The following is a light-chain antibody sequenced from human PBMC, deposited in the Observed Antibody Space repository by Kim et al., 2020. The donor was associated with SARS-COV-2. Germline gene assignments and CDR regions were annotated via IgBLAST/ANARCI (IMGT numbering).Light chain of an antibody. CDR3: QAWDSSILYV. CDR1: KLGDKY. CDR2: QDS. V-gene: IGLV3-1*01. J-gene: IGLJ1*01. Sequence: VSPGQTASLTCSSDKLGDKYACWYQQKPGQSPVLVIYQDSKRPSGIPERFSGANSGNTATLTISGTQAMDEADYYCQAWDSSILYVFGTGTKVTVL.